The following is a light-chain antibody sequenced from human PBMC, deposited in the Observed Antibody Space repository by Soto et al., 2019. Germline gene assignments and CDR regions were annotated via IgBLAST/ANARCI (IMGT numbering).Light chain of an antibody. Sequence: QSALTQPPSASGSPGQSVTISCTGTSSDVGAYNYVSWYQQHAGKAPKLVVYAATTRPSGVPDRFSGSMSANTASLTVSGLQAEDQANYYCSSFAASNTGVFGGGTQLTVL. CDR3: SSFAASNTGV. CDR1: SSDVGAYNY. J-gene: IGLJ3*02. CDR2: AAT. V-gene: IGLV2-8*01.